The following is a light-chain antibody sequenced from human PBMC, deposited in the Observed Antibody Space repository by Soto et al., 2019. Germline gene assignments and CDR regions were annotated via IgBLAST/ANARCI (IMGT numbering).Light chain of an antibody. CDR1: QSVRAN. Sequence: ETLLTQSPATLSVSPGERATLSCRASQSVRANLAWYQQKPGQAPRRLIYGASTRAPGIPDRFSGSGFGTEFSLTISSLPSEEFAVYYCQQHNDWPPSTFGQGTKLEIK. V-gene: IGKV3-15*01. CDR2: GAS. J-gene: IGKJ2*01. CDR3: QQHNDWPPST.